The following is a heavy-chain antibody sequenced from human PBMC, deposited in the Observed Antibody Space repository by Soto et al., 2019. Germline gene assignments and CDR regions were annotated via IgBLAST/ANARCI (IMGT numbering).Heavy chain of an antibody. D-gene: IGHD6-13*01. CDR2: TYYRSKWYN. CDR3: AREGGFRGYSSSWYFDY. J-gene: IGHJ4*02. CDR1: GDSVSSNSAA. Sequence: PSQTLSLTCAISGDSVSSNSAAWNWIRQSPSRGLEWLGRTYYRSKWYNDYAVSVKSRITINPDTSKNQFSLRLNSVTPEDTAVYYCAREGGFRGYSSSWYFDYWGQGTLVTVSS. V-gene: IGHV6-1*01.